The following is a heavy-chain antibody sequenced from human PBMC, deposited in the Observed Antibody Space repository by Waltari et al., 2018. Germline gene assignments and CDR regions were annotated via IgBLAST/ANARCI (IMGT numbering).Heavy chain of an antibody. Sequence: EVQLVESGGVVVQPGGSLRLSCAASGFTFDDYTMHWVRQAPGKGLEWVSLISWDGGSTYYADSVKGRFTISRDNSKNSLYLQMNSLRTEDTALYYCAKDKNPRGSSALDYWGQGTLVTVSS. J-gene: IGHJ4*02. CDR1: GFTFDDYT. CDR3: AKDKNPRGSSALDY. CDR2: ISWDGGST. V-gene: IGHV3-43*01. D-gene: IGHD6-19*01.